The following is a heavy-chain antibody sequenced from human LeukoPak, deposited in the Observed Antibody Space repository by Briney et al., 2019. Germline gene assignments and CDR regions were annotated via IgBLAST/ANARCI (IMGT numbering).Heavy chain of an antibody. CDR3: AKDPTQLLNYCDY. V-gene: IGHV3-30*18. D-gene: IGHD2-2*01. Sequence: PGGSLRLSCAASGFTFSSYGMHWVRQAPGKGLEWVAVISYDGSNKYYADSVKGRFTISRDNSKNTLYLQMNSLRAEDTAVYYCAKDPTQLLNYCDYWGQGTLVTVSS. CDR1: GFTFSSYG. J-gene: IGHJ4*02. CDR2: ISYDGSNK.